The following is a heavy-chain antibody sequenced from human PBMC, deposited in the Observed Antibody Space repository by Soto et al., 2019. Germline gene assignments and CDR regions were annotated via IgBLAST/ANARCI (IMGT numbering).Heavy chain of an antibody. CDR2: ISSSSSYI. Sequence: EVQLVESGGGLVKPGGSLRLSCAASGFTFSSYSMNWVRQAPGKGLEWVSSISSSSSYIYYADSVKGRFTISRDNAKNSLYLQMNSLRAEDTAVYYCARYCTNGVCYGVFRDDYGDYGAEDYYYYMAVWGKGTTVTVSS. CDR1: GFTFSSYS. V-gene: IGHV3-21*01. CDR3: ARYCTNGVCYGVFRDDYGDYGAEDYYYYMAV. J-gene: IGHJ6*03. D-gene: IGHD2-8*01.